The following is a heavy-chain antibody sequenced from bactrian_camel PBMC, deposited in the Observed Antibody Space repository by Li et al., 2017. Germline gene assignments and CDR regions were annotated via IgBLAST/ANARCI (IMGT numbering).Heavy chain of an antibody. D-gene: IGHD1*01. CDR3: AADFGRRGHSEGDPPQEYKYTY. CDR2: IDSYGAT. Sequence: HVQLVESGGGSVQAGGSLRLSCVASGGIFTNNCMGWFRQAPGNEREVVAIIDSYGATTYTDSVKGRFTISHDDTTRTVYLHMSSLKPEDTAMYYCAADFGRRGHSEGDPPQEYKYTYWGQGTQVTVS. V-gene: IGHV3S53*01. J-gene: IGHJ4*01. CDR1: GGIFTNNC.